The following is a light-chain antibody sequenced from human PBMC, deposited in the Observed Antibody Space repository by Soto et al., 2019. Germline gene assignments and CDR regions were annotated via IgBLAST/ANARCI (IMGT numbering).Light chain of an antibody. CDR1: QSMSNY. CDR3: RQRGFSPPLT. CDR2: GAS. Sequence: IVLTQSPGTLSLSPGERATLFCRASQSMSNYLAWYQQKPGQAPRLLIYGASSRAAGVPDRFSGSGSGTDFSLPTSRLLHSEFLVVYYRQRGFSPPLTFGQGTRLEIK. J-gene: IGKJ5*01. V-gene: IGKV3-20*01.